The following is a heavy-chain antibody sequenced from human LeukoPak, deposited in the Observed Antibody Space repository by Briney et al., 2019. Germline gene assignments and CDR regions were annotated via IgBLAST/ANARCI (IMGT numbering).Heavy chain of an antibody. CDR1: GFPFMTYA. J-gene: IGHJ6*03. CDR2: LTRGSSNI. D-gene: IGHD1-1*01. V-gene: IGHV3-48*01. CDR3: ARVVPVHEYYNSYMDV. Sequence: GGSLRLSYEASGFPFMTYAMNWVRQSPGKGLEWVAFLTRGSSNIQYAESVKGRFTISRDNGKDSLFLQMNSLRAEDTAVYYCARVVPVHEYYNSYMDVWGKGTTVTVSS.